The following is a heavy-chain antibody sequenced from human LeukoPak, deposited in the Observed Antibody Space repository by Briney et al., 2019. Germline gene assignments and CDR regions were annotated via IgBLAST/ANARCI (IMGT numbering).Heavy chain of an antibody. V-gene: IGHV4-39*01. CDR2: IYYSGST. D-gene: IGHD3-3*01. J-gene: IGHJ4*02. CDR3: ARRPSPYYDFWSGYRHFDY. CDR1: GGSISSSSYY. Sequence: PSETLSLTCTVSGGSISSSSYYWGWIRQPPGKGLEWVGSIYYSGSTYYNPSLKGRVTISVDTSKNQFSLKLSSVTAADTAVYYCARRPSPYYDFWSGYRHFDYWGRGTLVTVSS.